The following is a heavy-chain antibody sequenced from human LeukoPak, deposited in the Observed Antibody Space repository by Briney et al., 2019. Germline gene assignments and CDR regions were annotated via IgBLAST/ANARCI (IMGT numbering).Heavy chain of an antibody. CDR1: GFTFSSYS. CDR3: ARGFSGSYFGY. J-gene: IGHJ4*02. D-gene: IGHD1-26*01. V-gene: IGHV3-48*01. Sequence: GGSLRLSCAASGFTFSSYSMNWVRQAPGKGLEWVSYISSSSSTIYYADSVKGRFTISRDNAKNSLYLQMNSLRAEDTAVCYCARGFSGSYFGYWGQGTLVTVSS. CDR2: ISSSSSTI.